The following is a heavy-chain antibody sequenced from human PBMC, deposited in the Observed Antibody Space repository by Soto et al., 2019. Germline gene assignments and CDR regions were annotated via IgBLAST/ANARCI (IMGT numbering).Heavy chain of an antibody. CDR1: GFPFNTYS. V-gene: IGHV3-21*02. CDR2: ISSSSSFI. D-gene: IGHD3-10*01. Sequence: EVQLVESGGGLVKPGGSLRISCAASGFPFNTYSMHWVRQAPGKGLEWVSSISSSSSFIFYADSVKGRFTISRDNANRALYIRISSLRAEDTPVYFCARVGFGRFGEFPYTVDVGGQGTTVTVSS. CDR3: ARVGFGRFGEFPYTVDV. J-gene: IGHJ6*02.